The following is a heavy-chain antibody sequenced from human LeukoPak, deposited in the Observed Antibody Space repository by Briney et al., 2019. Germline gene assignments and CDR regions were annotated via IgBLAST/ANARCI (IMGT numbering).Heavy chain of an antibody. D-gene: IGHD5-12*01. J-gene: IGHJ4*02. CDR1: GGSISSGDYY. Sequence: PSQTLSLTCTVSGGSISSGDYYWSWIRQPPGKGLEWIGYIYYSGSTYYNPSLKSRVTISVDTSKNQFSLKLSSVTAADTAVYYCARGGVATITGDDYWGQGTLVTVSS. V-gene: IGHV4-30-4*01. CDR3: ARGGVATITGDDY. CDR2: IYYSGST.